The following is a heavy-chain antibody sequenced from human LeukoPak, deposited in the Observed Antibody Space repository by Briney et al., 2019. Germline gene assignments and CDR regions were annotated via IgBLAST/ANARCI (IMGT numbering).Heavy chain of an antibody. D-gene: IGHD2-8*01. V-gene: IGHV3-7*01. CDR3: TRDHNVADV. Sequence: GGSLRLSCVASGFTFTHYWMTWYRQAPGKGLEWVANLNQDGSIPAYGDSVRGRFTIPRDNAKNSVYIQMNSLRVEDTAMYFCTRDHNVADVWGRGTKVTVSS. J-gene: IGHJ3*01. CDR2: LNQDGSIP. CDR1: GFTFTHYW.